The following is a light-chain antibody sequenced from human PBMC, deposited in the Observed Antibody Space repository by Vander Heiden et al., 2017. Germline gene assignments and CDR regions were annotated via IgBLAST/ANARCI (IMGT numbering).Light chain of an antibody. CDR3: QQHNTRPPLT. J-gene: IGKJ4*01. V-gene: IGKV3-15*01. CDR1: QTVSSN. Sequence: IVTTQSPRPLAVPQGERVTLSGRASQTVSSNLAWYQQKPGQAPRLLIYGASTRATGLPARFSGSGSGTEFTRTISSLQSEDYAVYYCQQHNTRPPLTFGGGTKVEIK. CDR2: GAS.